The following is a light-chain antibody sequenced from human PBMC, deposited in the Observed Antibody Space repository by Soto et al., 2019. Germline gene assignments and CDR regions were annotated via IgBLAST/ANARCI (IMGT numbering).Light chain of an antibody. CDR1: SGHSSYI. CDR2: LEGSGSY. Sequence: QLVLTQSSSASASLGSSVKLTCTLSSGHSSYIIAWHQQQPGKAPRYLMKLEGSGSYNKGSGVPDRFSGSSSGADRYLTISNLQFEDEADYYCETWDSNTPWVFGGGTKL. J-gene: IGLJ3*02. CDR3: ETWDSNTPWV. V-gene: IGLV4-60*02.